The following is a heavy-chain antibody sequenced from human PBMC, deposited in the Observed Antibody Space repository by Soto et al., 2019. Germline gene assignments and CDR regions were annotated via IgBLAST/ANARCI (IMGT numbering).Heavy chain of an antibody. D-gene: IGHD5-12*01. J-gene: IGHJ6*02. CDR2: INPNSGGT. CDR3: ATNGCAYGGIYSHGMDV. V-gene: IGHV1-2*02. CDR1: GYTFTGHY. Sequence: QVQLVQSGAEVKKPGASVKVSCKASGYTFTGHYIYWVRQSTGQGRAWMGWINPNSGGTNYAQKYQGRVTMTRDTASSTADMELSRRRSADTAVYHCATNGCAYGGIYSHGMDVWGQGTTVTVSS.